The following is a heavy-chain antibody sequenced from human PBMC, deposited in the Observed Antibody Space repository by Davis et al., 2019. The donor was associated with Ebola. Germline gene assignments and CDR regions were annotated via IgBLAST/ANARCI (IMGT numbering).Heavy chain of an antibody. Sequence: GESLKISCKASGYSFTKYWIGWVRQMPGKGLEWMGIIYPGDSDTRYSPSFQGQVTISADKSISTAYLQWSSLKASDTAMYYCARQSAAGYYYYYGMDVWGQGTTVTVSS. CDR3: ARQSAAGYYYYYGMDV. CDR1: GYSFTKYW. V-gene: IGHV5-51*01. CDR2: IYPGDSDT. D-gene: IGHD6-13*01. J-gene: IGHJ6*02.